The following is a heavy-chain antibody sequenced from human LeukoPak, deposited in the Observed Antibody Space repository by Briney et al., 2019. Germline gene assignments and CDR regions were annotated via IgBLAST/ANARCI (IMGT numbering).Heavy chain of an antibody. CDR1: GGSMSAYY. Sequence: SETLSLTCAVYGGSMSAYYWTWIRQPPGKGLEWNGEINYGGSTNYNPSLKSRVTISIDTSKNQFSLKLNSVTAADTAVYYCAREVGGDYDALDYWGQGTLVTVSS. V-gene: IGHV4-34*01. J-gene: IGHJ4*02. CDR3: AREVGGDYDALDY. CDR2: INYGGST. D-gene: IGHD4-17*01.